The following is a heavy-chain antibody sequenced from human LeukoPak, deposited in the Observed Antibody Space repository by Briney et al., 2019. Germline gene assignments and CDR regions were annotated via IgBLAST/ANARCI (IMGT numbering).Heavy chain of an antibody. J-gene: IGHJ6*02. CDR3: ARDQSSYDDIVTGYLFYYTMDV. CDR1: GFTFSSYG. V-gene: IGHV3-30*03. Sequence: GGSLRLSCAASGFTFSSYGMHWVRQAPGKGLEWVAVISYDGSNKYYADSVKGRFTISRDNSKNSLYLQMNSLRAEDTAVYYCARDQSSYDDIVTGYLFYYTMDVWGQGTTVTASS. D-gene: IGHD3-9*01. CDR2: ISYDGSNK.